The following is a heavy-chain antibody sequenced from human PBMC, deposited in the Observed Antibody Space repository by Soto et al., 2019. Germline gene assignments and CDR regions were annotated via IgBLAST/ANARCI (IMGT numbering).Heavy chain of an antibody. D-gene: IGHD3-10*01. Sequence: QVQLVESGGGVVQPGRSLRLSCAASGFTFSSYAMHWVRQAPGKGLEWVAVISYDGSNKYYADSVKGRFTISRDNSKNTLYLQMNGLRAEDTAVYYCARALWFGEFKYPTNPDYWGQGTLVTVSS. CDR1: GFTFSSYA. J-gene: IGHJ4*02. CDR3: ARALWFGEFKYPTNPDY. CDR2: ISYDGSNK. V-gene: IGHV3-30-3*01.